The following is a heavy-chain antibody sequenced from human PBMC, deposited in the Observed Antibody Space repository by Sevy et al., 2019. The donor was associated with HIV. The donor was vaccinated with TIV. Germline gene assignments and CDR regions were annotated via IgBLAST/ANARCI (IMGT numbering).Heavy chain of an antibody. J-gene: IGHJ4*02. Sequence: SETLSLTCTVSGGSVSSGSYYWSWIRQPPGKGLEWIGYFYYSGSTNYNPSLKSRVTISVDTSKNKFSLKLSSVFAADTAVYYCARSWMGMFDYWGQGILVTVSS. CDR2: FYYSGST. V-gene: IGHV4-61*01. CDR1: GGSVSSGSYY. CDR3: ARSWMGMFDY. D-gene: IGHD6-13*01.